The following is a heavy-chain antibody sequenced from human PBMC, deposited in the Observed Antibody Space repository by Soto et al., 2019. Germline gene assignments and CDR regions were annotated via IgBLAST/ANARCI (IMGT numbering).Heavy chain of an antibody. J-gene: IGHJ4*02. V-gene: IGHV3-73*02. CDR1: GFTFSDSA. CDR2: IRNKVNSYAT. D-gene: IGHD5-18*01. CDR3: TRRRDWTAMDPLDY. Sequence: EVQLVESGGGLVQPGGSLKLSCAASGFTFSDSAMHWVRQASGKGLEWVGRIRNKVNSYATAYAASVKGRFTISRDDSXNTAYLQMNSLKTEDTAVYYCTRRRDWTAMDPLDYWGQGTLVTVSS.